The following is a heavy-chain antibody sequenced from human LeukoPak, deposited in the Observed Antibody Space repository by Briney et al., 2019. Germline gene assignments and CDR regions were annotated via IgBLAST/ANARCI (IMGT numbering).Heavy chain of an antibody. D-gene: IGHD3-9*01. V-gene: IGHV1-18*01. J-gene: IGHJ4*02. Sequence: ASVKVSCKASGYTFITHGLTWVRQAPGQGLEWMGWISAYNGNTIYAQTLQDRLTMTTDTSTSTAYMELRSLRSDDTAVYYCARGRLRYLDWTRAYSDYWGQGTLVTVSS. CDR3: ARGRLRYLDWTRAYSDY. CDR1: GYTFITHG. CDR2: ISAYNGNT.